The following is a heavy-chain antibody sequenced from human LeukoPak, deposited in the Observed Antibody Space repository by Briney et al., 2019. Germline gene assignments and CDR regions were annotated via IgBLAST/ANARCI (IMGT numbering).Heavy chain of an antibody. V-gene: IGHV3-23*01. CDR1: GFTFSSYA. D-gene: IGHD2-2*01. Sequence: GGSLRLSCAASGFTFSSYAMGWVRQAPGKGLEWVSAISGSGGSTYYADSVKGRFTISRDNSKNTLYLQMNSLRAEDTAVYYCAREVVVPAARYGMDVWGQGTTVTVSS. CDR3: AREVVVPAARYGMDV. J-gene: IGHJ6*02. CDR2: ISGSGGST.